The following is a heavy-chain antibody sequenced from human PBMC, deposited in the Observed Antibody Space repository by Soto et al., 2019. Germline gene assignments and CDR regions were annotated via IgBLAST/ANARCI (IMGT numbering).Heavy chain of an antibody. V-gene: IGHV3-23*01. CDR1: GFTFSSYA. CDR2: ISGSGGST. J-gene: IGHJ6*02. CDR3: AKDGRAIVGAIGYYYYGMDV. Sequence: PGGSLRLSCAASGFTFSSYAMSWVRQAPGKGLEWVSAISGSGGSTYYADSVKGRFTISRDNSKNTLYLQMNSLRAEDTAVYYCAKDGRAIVGAIGYYYYGMDVWGQGTTVTVSS. D-gene: IGHD1-26*01.